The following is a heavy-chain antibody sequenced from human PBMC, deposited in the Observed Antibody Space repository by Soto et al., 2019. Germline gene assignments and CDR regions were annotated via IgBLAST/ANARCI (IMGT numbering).Heavy chain of an antibody. J-gene: IGHJ4*02. CDR1: GFTFSSYA. CDR3: ARDHYGSGNYYFDY. V-gene: IGHV3-23*01. CDR2: ISGSGGST. D-gene: IGHD3-10*01. Sequence: GGSLRLSCAASGFTFSSYAMSWVRQAPGKGLEWVSAISGSGGSTYYADSVKGRFTISRDNAKNSLYLHMNSLRAEDTAVYYCARDHYGSGNYYFDYWGQGTLVTVSS.